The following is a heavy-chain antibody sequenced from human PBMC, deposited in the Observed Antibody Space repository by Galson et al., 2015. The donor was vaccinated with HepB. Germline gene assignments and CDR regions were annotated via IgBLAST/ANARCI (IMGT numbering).Heavy chain of an antibody. CDR3: AKDAMGIMVRGVIDYYYGMDV. D-gene: IGHD3-10*01. J-gene: IGHJ6*02. CDR1: GFTFSSYG. Sequence: SLRLSCAASGFTFSSYGMHWVRQAPGKGLEWVAFIRYDESNKYYADTVKGRFTISRDNSKNTLYLQMNSLRAEDTAVYYCAKDAMGIMVRGVIDYYYGMDVWGQGTTVTVSS. CDR2: IRYDESNK. V-gene: IGHV3-30*02.